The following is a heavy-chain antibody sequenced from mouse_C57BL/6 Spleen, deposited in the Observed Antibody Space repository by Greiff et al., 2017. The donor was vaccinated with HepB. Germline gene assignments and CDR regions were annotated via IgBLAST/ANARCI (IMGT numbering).Heavy chain of an antibody. CDR2: ISSGSSTI. J-gene: IGHJ1*03. CDR3: ARGGTHWYFDV. V-gene: IGHV5-17*01. CDR1: GFTFSDYG. D-gene: IGHD3-3*01. Sequence: EVKLMESGGGLVKPGGSLKLSCAASGFTFSDYGMHWVRQAPEKGLEWVAYISSGSSTIYYADTVKGRFTISRDNAKNTLFLQMTSLRSEDTAMYYCARGGTHWYFDVWGTGTTVTVSS.